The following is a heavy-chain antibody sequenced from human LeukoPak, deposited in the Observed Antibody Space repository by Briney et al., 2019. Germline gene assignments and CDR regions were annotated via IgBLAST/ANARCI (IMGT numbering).Heavy chain of an antibody. CDR3: ARDGGYCSGGSCYEDYYGMDV. J-gene: IGHJ6*02. D-gene: IGHD2-15*01. CDR1: GFTVSSNY. V-gene: IGHV3-53*01. CDR2: IYSGGST. Sequence: GGSLRLSCAASGFTVSSNYMSWVRQAPGKGLEWVSVIYSGGSTYYADSVKGRFTISRDNSKNTLYLQMNSLRAEDTAVYYCARDGGYCSGGSCYEDYYGMDVWGQGTTVTVSS.